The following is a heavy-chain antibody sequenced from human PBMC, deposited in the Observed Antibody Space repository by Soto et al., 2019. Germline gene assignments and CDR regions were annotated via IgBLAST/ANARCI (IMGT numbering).Heavy chain of an antibody. J-gene: IGHJ6*03. CDR3: AREPVPENWGILQIYDYMDV. CDR1: GGSISSYY. V-gene: IGHV4-59*12. D-gene: IGHD3-3*02. CDR2: IYYSGST. Sequence: SETLSLTCTVSGGSISSYYWSWIRQPPGKGLEWIGYIYYSGSTYYNPSLKSRVTISVDTSKNQFSLKLSSVTAADTAVYYCAREPVPENWGILQIYDYMDVWGKGTTVTVSS.